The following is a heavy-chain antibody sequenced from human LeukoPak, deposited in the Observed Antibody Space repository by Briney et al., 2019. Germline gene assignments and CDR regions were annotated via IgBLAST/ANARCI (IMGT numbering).Heavy chain of an antibody. CDR1: GYTFTSYY. V-gene: IGHV1-46*01. CDR3: AREGSSGWTFDY. Sequence: ASVKVSCKASGYTFTSYYMHWVRQAPGQGLEWMGIINPSGGSTSYAQKFQGRVTMTRDTSTSTVYMELSSLRPEDTAVYYCAREGSSGWTFDYWGQGTLVTASS. J-gene: IGHJ4*02. D-gene: IGHD6-19*01. CDR2: INPSGGST.